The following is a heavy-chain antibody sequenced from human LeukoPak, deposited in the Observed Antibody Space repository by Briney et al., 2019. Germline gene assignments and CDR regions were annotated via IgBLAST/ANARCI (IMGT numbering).Heavy chain of an antibody. CDR2: IYFSGAT. CDR1: GGSISGNIYF. V-gene: IGHV4-39*01. Sequence: SETLSLTCTVSGGSISGNIYFWGWIRQTPEKGLEWIGNIYFSGATYYNPSLKSRVTISVDTSKNQFSLSLSVVAAADTAVYYCAKLSSNWYFDSWGRGTLVTVSS. D-gene: IGHD1-1*01. CDR3: AKLSSNWYFDS. J-gene: IGHJ4*02.